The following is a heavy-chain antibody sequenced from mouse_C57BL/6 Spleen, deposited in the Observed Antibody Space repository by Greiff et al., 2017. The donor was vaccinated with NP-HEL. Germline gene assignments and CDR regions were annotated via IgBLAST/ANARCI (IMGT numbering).Heavy chain of an antibody. D-gene: IGHD2-1*01. CDR2: IDPEDGDT. V-gene: IGHV14-2*01. CDR3: ARWNGNEGNY. Sequence: EVQLQQSGAELVKPGASVKLSCTASGFNIKDYYMHWVKQRTEQGLEWIGRIDPEDGDTKYAPKFQGKATITAATSSNTAYLKLSSLTSEDSAVYYCARWNGNEGNYWGQGTTLTVSS. CDR1: GFNIKDYY. J-gene: IGHJ2*01.